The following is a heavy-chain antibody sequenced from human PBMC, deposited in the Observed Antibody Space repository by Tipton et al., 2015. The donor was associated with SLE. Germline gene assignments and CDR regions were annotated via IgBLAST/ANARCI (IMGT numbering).Heavy chain of an antibody. CDR3: ARAYAGDVDY. Sequence: TLSLTCAVYGGSFSGYYWSWIRQPPGKGLERIGEINHSGSTNYNPSLKSRVTISVDTSKNQFSLKLSSVTAADTAVYYCARAYAGDVDYWGQGTLVTVSS. V-gene: IGHV4-34*01. CDR1: GGSFSGYY. J-gene: IGHJ4*02. D-gene: IGHD2-2*01. CDR2: INHSGST.